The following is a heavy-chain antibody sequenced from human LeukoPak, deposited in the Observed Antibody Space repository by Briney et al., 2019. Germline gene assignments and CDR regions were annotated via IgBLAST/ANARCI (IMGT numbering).Heavy chain of an antibody. J-gene: IGHJ6*03. Sequence: SETLSLTCTVSGGSIISGSYYWGWIRQPPGKGLEWIGSIYYSGSTDYNPSLKSRVTISVDTSKNQFSLKLSSVTAADTAVYYCARDWGVSARPGYMDVWGKGTTVTVSS. D-gene: IGHD6-6*01. CDR2: IYYSGST. CDR3: ARDWGVSARPGYMDV. V-gene: IGHV4-39*07. CDR1: GGSIISGSYY.